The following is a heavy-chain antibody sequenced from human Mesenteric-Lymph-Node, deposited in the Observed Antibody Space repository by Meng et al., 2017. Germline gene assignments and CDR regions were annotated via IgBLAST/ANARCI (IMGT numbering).Heavy chain of an antibody. CDR2: INHSGST. D-gene: IGHD3-3*02. CDR1: GGSFSGYY. V-gene: IGHV4-34*01. CDR3: ARSGPDYALVEYYYYGMDV. Sequence: SETLSLTCAVCGGSFSGYYWSWIRQPPGKGLEWIGEINHSGSTNYNPSLKSRVTISVDTSKNQFSLKLSSVTAADTAIYFCARSGPDYALVEYYYYGMDVWGQGITVTVSS. J-gene: IGHJ6*02.